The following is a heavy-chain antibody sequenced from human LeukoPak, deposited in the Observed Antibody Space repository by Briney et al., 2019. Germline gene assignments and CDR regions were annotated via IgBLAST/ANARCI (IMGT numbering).Heavy chain of an antibody. J-gene: IGHJ4*02. CDR3: AKDPTHDPWVSER. CDR2: ISGSGGST. V-gene: IGHV3-23*01. Sequence: GGSLTPSRSPFGFSFSGDTMSAVREGPRERLGWGPAISGSGGSTYYADSETGRITRSRDNSKNTLYLQMKSLRAEDTAVYSCAKDPTHDPWVSERWGQGTLVTVSS. D-gene: IGHD3-16*01. CDR1: GFSFSGDT.